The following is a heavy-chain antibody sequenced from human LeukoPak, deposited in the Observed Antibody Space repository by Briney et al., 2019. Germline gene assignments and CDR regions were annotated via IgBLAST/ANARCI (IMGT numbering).Heavy chain of an antibody. J-gene: IGHJ4*02. Sequence: ASVKVSSKASGYTFTSYYMHWVRQAPGQGLEWMGIINPSGGSTSYAQKFQGRVTMTRDTSTSTVYMELSSLRSEDTAVYYCARDGYSYGYDYYFDYWGQGTLVTVSS. V-gene: IGHV1-46*01. CDR2: INPSGGST. CDR1: GYTFTSYY. CDR3: ARDGYSYGYDYYFDY. D-gene: IGHD5-18*01.